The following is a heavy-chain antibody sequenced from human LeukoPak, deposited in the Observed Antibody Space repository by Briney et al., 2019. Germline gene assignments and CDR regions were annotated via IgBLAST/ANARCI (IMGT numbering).Heavy chain of an antibody. CDR2: IIPIFGTA. CDR3: ARGKDYYGSGSYYRFDY. V-gene: IGHV1-69*05. CDR1: GGTFSSYA. J-gene: IGHJ4*02. Sequence: SVKVSCKASGGTFSSYAISWVRQAPGQGLEWMGRIIPIFGTANYAQKFQGRVTITTDESMSPAYMELSSLRSEDTAVYYCARGKDYYGSGSYYRFDYWGQGTLVTVSS. D-gene: IGHD3-10*01.